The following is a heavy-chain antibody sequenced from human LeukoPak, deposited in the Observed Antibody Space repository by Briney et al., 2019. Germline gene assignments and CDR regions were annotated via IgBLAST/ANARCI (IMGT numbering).Heavy chain of an antibody. CDR2: IYYSGST. CDR1: GGSISSYH. CDR3: ATLQGYRLDY. J-gene: IGHJ4*02. V-gene: IGHV4-59*08. Sequence: PSETLSLTCTVSGGSISSYHWSWIRQPPGKGLEWIAHIYYSGSTNYNPSLKSRVIMSVDTSKNQFSLKLSSVTAADTAVYYCATLQGYRLDYWGQGTLVTVSS. D-gene: IGHD5-18*01.